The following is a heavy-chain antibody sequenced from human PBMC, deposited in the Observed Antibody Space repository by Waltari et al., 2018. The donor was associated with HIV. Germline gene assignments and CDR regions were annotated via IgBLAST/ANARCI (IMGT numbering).Heavy chain of an antibody. CDR3: AAGTGRSDFDY. D-gene: IGHD7-27*01. J-gene: IGHJ4*02. V-gene: IGHV3-15*01. CDR2: IKGKTDAGTR. Sequence: EVQLVESGGGLVEPGGSLRLSCAASGFTFAAAWMNWVRQAPGKGLEWVARIKGKTDAGTRDFAAPVKGRFSISRNYLKNTVDLQMNNLKTEDTALYYCAAGTGRSDFDYWGLGTLVTVSS. CDR1: GFTFAAAW.